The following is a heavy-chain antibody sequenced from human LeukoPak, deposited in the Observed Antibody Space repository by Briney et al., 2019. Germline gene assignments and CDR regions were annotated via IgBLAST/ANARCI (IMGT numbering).Heavy chain of an antibody. J-gene: IGHJ4*02. CDR3: ARGVRSEITIFGVVNAFDY. CDR1: GYTFTTYA. Sequence: GASVKVSCKASGYTFTTYAMNWVRQAPGQGLEWMGGIIPIFGTANYAQKFQGRVTITTDESTSTAYMELSSLRSEDTAVYYCARGVRSEITIFGVVNAFDYWGQGTLVTVSS. D-gene: IGHD3-3*01. V-gene: IGHV1-69*05. CDR2: IIPIFGTA.